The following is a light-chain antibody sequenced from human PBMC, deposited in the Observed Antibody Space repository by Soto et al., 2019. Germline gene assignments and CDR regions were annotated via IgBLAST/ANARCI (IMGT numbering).Light chain of an antibody. Sequence: AIQLTQSPSSLSASVGDRVTITCRASQGISTLLAWYQQKPGKAPKVLIYESSLLQSGVPSMFSGSGSGTDFTLTISSLQPEDCATYNCQHFKSFPITFGQGTRLEIK. CDR3: QHFKSFPIT. V-gene: IGKV1-13*02. CDR2: ESS. CDR1: QGISTL. J-gene: IGKJ5*01.